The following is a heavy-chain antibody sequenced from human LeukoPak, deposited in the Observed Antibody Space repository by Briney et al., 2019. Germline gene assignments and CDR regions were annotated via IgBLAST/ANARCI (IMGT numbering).Heavy chain of an antibody. CDR1: GFTLSTDW. D-gene: IGHD6-13*01. CDR2: ISSSGSTI. Sequence: GGSLRLSCAASGFTLSTDWMNWVRQAPGKGLEWVSYISSSGSTIYYADSVKGRFTISRDNAKNSLYLQMNSLRAEDTAVYYCARAPRGGSSTRGYYYYGMDVWGKGTTVTVSS. J-gene: IGHJ6*04. V-gene: IGHV3-48*03. CDR3: ARAPRGGSSTRGYYYYGMDV.